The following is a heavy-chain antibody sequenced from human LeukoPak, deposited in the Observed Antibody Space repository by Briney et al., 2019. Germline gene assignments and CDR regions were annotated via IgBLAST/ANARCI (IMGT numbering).Heavy chain of an antibody. D-gene: IGHD2-21*02. CDR1: GFTFSRFS. CDR2: ISSGSHHK. V-gene: IGHV3-21*06. CDR3: PNRLTANSYEASDI. Sequence: PGGSLRLSCAGSGFTFSRFSMIWVRQAPGKGLEWVASISSGSHHKYHADSVKGRLTVSRDNDKNSLFLQMNSLRAEDTALYYCPNRLTANSYEASDIWGQGTMVTVSS. J-gene: IGHJ3*02.